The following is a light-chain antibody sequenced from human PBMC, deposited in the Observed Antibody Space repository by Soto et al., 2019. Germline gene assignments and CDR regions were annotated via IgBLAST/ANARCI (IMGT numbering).Light chain of an antibody. J-gene: IGKJ4*01. CDR1: QSVRSN. Sequence: EIVMTQSPATLSVSPGERATLSCRASQSVRSNVAWYQQKPGQAPRLLISGASTRATGIPARFSGSGSGTEFSLTISSLQSEDFAVYHCQQYDDWPLTFGGGTKVEIK. CDR3: QQYDDWPLT. V-gene: IGKV3D-15*01. CDR2: GAS.